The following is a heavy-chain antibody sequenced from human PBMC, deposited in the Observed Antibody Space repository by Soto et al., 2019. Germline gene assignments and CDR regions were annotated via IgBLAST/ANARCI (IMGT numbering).Heavy chain of an antibody. Sequence: QVQLVESGGGVVQSGGYLRLYCGGSGFIFSRYGMPWVRQAPGKGLEWVTGISYDGGERFYADSVKGRFTISRDNSKNRLDLQMSSLRPEDTAVYYCARDLPLYCRGDCNFDFWGHGTLVTVSS. J-gene: IGHJ4*01. CDR3: ARDLPLYCRGDCNFDF. D-gene: IGHD2-21*02. CDR2: ISYDGGER. CDR1: GFIFSRYG. V-gene: IGHV3-30*03.